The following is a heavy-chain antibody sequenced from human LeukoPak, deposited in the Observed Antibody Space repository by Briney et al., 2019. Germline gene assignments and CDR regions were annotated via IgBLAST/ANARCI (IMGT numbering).Heavy chain of an antibody. CDR1: GFTFSNAW. D-gene: IGHD5-18*01. Sequence: GGSLRLSCAASGFTFSNAWMSWVRQAPGKGLEWVGRIKSKTDGGPTDYAAPVKGRFTISRDDSKNTLYLQMNSLKTEDTAVYYCTTESHYTYGYGYYYYYMDVWGTGTTVTVSS. CDR2: IKSKTDGGPT. V-gene: IGHV3-15*01. J-gene: IGHJ6*03. CDR3: TTESHYTYGYGYYYYYMDV.